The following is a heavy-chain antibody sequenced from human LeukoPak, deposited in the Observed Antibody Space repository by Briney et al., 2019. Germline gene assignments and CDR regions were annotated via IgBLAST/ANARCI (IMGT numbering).Heavy chain of an antibody. J-gene: IGHJ6*02. V-gene: IGHV4-59*08. Sequence: SETLSLTCTVSGGSIGSYYWSWIRQPPGKGLEWIGYIYYSGSTNYNPSLKSRVTILVDTSKNQFSLKLSSVTAADTAVYYCARRLQHYYYYGMDVWGQGTTVTVSS. CDR2: IYYSGST. D-gene: IGHD5-24*01. CDR3: ARRLQHYYYYGMDV. CDR1: GGSIGSYY.